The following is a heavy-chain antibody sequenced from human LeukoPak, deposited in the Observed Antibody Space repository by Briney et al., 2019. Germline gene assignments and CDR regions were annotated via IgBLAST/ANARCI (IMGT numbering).Heavy chain of an antibody. CDR1: GFSLTTYY. CDR2: IHSSGSS. CDR3: ARDIREVGESHYFDY. D-gene: IGHD1-26*01. Sequence: PSETLSLTCTVSGFSLTTYYWSWIRQSPGNGLEWIGQIHSSGSSTYDPSLKSRVTISLDTSKNQFSLHLSSVTAADTAVYYCARDIREVGESHYFDYWGQGSLVTVTS. V-gene: IGHV4-59*01. J-gene: IGHJ4*02.